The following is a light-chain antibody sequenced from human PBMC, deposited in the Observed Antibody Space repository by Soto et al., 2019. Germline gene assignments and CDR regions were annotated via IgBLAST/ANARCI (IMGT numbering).Light chain of an antibody. CDR1: QSISNY. CDR2: AAS. J-gene: IGKJ1*01. V-gene: IGKV1-39*01. Sequence: DIQRTQSPSSLSASVGDIVTITCRASQSISNYLNWYQQKPGXXPKLLIYAASSLYSGVPSRFSGTSSGTDFTLTISSLQPEDFATYFCQQAFSAEWTFGQGTKVDIK. CDR3: QQAFSAEWT.